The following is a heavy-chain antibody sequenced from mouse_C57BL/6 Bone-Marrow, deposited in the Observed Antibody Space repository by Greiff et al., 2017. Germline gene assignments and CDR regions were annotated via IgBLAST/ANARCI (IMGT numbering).Heavy chain of an antibody. V-gene: IGHV1-75*01. CDR2: IFPGSGST. J-gene: IGHJ3*01. Sequence: QVQLKESGPELVKPGASVKISCKASGYTFTDYYINWVKQRPGQGLEWIGWIFPGSGSTNYNEKFKGKATLTVDKSSSTAYMLLSSLTSEDSAVYFCAREGWLTWFAYWGQGTLVTVCA. CDR1: GYTFTDYY. D-gene: IGHD2-3*01. CDR3: AREGWLTWFAY.